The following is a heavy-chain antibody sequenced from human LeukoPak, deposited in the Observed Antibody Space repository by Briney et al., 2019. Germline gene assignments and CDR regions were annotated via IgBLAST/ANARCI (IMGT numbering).Heavy chain of an antibody. Sequence: GESLKISCNGSGYSFTSYWIGLVRQMPGKGLEWMGIIYPGDSDTRYSPSFQGQVTISADKPISTDYVQWSSLEASDTAMYCCARHIEPGYYGSGSYYKHWGQGTLVTVSS. CDR1: GYSFTSYW. CDR2: IYPGDSDT. V-gene: IGHV5-51*01. J-gene: IGHJ4*02. D-gene: IGHD3-10*01. CDR3: ARHIEPGYYGSGSYYKH.